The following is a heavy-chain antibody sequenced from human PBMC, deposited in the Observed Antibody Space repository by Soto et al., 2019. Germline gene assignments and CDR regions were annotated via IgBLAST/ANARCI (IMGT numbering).Heavy chain of an antibody. CDR3: ARGTPFY. J-gene: IGHJ4*02. Sequence: QLQLQESGSGLVKPSQTLSLTCAVSGASISRGVYSWGWFRQPPGKGLEWIGYIYHRGSAYYNPSLKSRVTISVDRSKNQFSLKLSSVTAADTAVYYCARGTPFYWGQGTLVTVSS. CDR2: IYHRGSA. V-gene: IGHV4-30-2*01. CDR1: GASISRGVYS.